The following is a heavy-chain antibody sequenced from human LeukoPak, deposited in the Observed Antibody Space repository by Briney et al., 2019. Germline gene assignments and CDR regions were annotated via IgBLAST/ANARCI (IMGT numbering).Heavy chain of an antibody. Sequence: SETLSLTCTVSGDSLSSSRYYWGWLRQPPGKGLEWIGRIYYSLSTYYNPSLKSRLTISVDTSKNQFSLKLSSVTDADTAVYYCARHTSIVGATIPWGRGTVVSVSS. CDR2: IYYSLST. D-gene: IGHD1-26*01. J-gene: IGHJ5*02. CDR3: ARHTSIVGATIP. V-gene: IGHV4-39*01. CDR1: GDSLSSSRYY.